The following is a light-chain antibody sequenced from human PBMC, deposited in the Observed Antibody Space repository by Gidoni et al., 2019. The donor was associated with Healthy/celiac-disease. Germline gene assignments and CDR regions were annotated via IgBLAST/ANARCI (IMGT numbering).Light chain of an antibody. CDR1: QSVSSSY. J-gene: IGKJ2*01. CDR3: QQYGSSPPYT. CDR2: GAS. Sequence: EIVFTQSPGTLSLPPGERATLSCRASQSVSSSYLAWYQQKPGQAPRLLIYGASSRATGIPDSCSGSGSGTDVTLTISRLEPEDFAVYYCQQYGSSPPYTFGQGTKLEIK. V-gene: IGKV3-20*01.